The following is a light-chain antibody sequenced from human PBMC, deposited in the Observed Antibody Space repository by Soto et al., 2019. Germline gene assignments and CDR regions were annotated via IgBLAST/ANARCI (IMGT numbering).Light chain of an antibody. CDR2: EGS. Sequence: QSALTQPASVSGSPGQSITISCTGTSSDVGSYNLVSWYQQHPGKAPKLMIYEGSKRPSGVSNRFSGSKSGNTASLTISGLQTEDEAYYYCCSFVGSSTVVFGGGTKLTVL. CDR1: SSDVGSYNL. J-gene: IGLJ2*01. CDR3: CSFVGSSTVV. V-gene: IGLV2-23*01.